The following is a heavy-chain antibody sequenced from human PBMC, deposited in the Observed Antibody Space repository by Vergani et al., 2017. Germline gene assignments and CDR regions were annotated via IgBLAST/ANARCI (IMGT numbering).Heavy chain of an antibody. CDR3: VRGKDIVVVPAAMYAFDI. CDR1: GYSITSGYY. Sequence: QLQLQESGPGLVKPSETLSLTCTVSGYSITSGYYWGWIRQPPGRGLEWIGSIYHTGSAYYNPSLKSRVTVSVDTSMNQVSLKLNSVTAADTAVYYCVRGKDIVVVPAAMYAFDIWGQGTMVTVSS. CDR2: IYHTGSA. J-gene: IGHJ3*02. D-gene: IGHD2-2*01. V-gene: IGHV4-38-2*02.